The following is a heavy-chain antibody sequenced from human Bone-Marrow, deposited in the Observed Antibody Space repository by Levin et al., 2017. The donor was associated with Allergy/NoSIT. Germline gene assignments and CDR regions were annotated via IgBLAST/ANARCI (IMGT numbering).Heavy chain of an antibody. Sequence: ASVKVSCAASGFTFSSYAMSWVRQAPGKGLEWVSAISGSGGSTYYADSVKGRFTISRDNSKNTLYLQMNSLRAEDTAVYYCAKDSSSWYSSGWYERYFQHWGQGTLVTVSS. CDR1: GFTFSSYA. CDR3: AKDSSSWYSSGWYERYFQH. CDR2: ISGSGGST. V-gene: IGHV3-23*01. J-gene: IGHJ1*01. D-gene: IGHD6-19*01.